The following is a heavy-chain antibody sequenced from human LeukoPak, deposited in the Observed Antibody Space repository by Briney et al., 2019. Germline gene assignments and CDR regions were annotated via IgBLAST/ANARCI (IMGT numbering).Heavy chain of an antibody. CDR2: TSGSGGYT. D-gene: IGHD1-20*01. J-gene: IGHJ4*02. Sequence: PGGSLRLSCAASGFTFSSYAMSWVRQAPGKGLECVSVTSGSGGYTYYADSVKGRFTISRDNSKNTLYLQMNSLRADDTAVYYCAKGGPITNIDYWGQGTLVTVSS. CDR1: GFTFSSYA. V-gene: IGHV3-23*01. CDR3: AKGGPITNIDY.